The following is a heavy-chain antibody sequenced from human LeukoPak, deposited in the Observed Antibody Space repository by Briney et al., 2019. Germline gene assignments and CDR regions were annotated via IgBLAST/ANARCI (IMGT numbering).Heavy chain of an antibody. CDR2: ISYDGSNP. CDR1: GLTGSHNY. D-gene: IGHD3-16*02. V-gene: IGHV3-30*18. Sequence: GGSLRLSCAASGLTGSHNYVSWVRQAPGKGLEWVAVISYDGSNPYYADSVKGRFTISRDNSKNTLYLQMNSLRAEDTAVYYCAKDHYDYIGGTYRDFDYWGQGTLVTVSS. J-gene: IGHJ4*02. CDR3: AKDHYDYIGGTYRDFDY.